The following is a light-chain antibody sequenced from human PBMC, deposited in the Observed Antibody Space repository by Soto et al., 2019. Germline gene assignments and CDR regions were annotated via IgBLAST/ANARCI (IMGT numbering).Light chain of an antibody. Sequence: DIVMPQTTLSSPVTLGQAASISCRSSQSLVHNDGNTYLSWFQQRPGQPPRLLIYKVSDRCSGVPDRFSGSGAGTDFTLTISRVEAEDVGVYYGMQATQSPWTFGQGTKVESK. CDR1: QSLVHNDGNTY. J-gene: IGKJ1*01. V-gene: IGKV2-24*01. CDR3: MQATQSPWT. CDR2: KVS.